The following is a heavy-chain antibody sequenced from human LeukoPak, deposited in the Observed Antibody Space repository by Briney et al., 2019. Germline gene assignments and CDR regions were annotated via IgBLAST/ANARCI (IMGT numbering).Heavy chain of an antibody. CDR1: GFTFSSYA. CDR3: ARGYYGMDV. J-gene: IGHJ6*02. V-gene: IGHV3-30*04. Sequence: GGSLRLSCAASGFTFSSYAIHWVRQAPGKGLEWVAVISYDGKNKFYADSVKGRFTISRDNSKKTLYLQMNSLRGEDTAVYYCARGYYGMDVWGQGTTVTVSS. CDR2: ISYDGKNK.